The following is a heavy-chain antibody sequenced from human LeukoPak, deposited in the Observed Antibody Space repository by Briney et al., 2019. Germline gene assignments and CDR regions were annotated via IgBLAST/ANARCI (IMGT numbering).Heavy chain of an antibody. CDR3: ARDQSAVAGTQ. CDR2: IIPIFGTA. J-gene: IGHJ4*02. CDR1: GGTFSSYA. D-gene: IGHD6-19*01. Sequence: ASVKVSCKASGGTFSSYAISWVRQAPGQGLGWMGGIIPIFGTANYAQKFQGRVTITADESTSTAYMELSSLRSEDTAVYYCARDQSAVAGTQWGQGTLVTVSS. V-gene: IGHV1-69*13.